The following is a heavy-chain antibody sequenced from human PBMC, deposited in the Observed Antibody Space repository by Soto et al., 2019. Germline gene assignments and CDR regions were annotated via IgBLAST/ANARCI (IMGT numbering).Heavy chain of an antibody. J-gene: IGHJ4*02. Sequence: PGGSLRLCCAASGFFFNGFDMSWVRQAPGMGLEWVSTISANAGNINYAGSVRGRFSISRDSSKNSVDLQMNSLRVEDTAVYFCTKGSTPAVGRVFFESWGQGTLVTVSS. CDR2: ISANAGNI. D-gene: IGHD6-13*01. CDR1: GFFFNGFD. CDR3: TKGSTPAVGRVFFES. V-gene: IGHV3-23*01.